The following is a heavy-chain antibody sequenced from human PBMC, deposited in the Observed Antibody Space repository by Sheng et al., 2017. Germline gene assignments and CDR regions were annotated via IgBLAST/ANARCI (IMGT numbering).Heavy chain of an antibody. Sequence: QVQLQESGPGLVKPSQTLSLSYTVSDDSISSGIYYWSWIRQPAGKGLEWIGRIYSSGSTIYNPSLKSRVTISLDTSKTQFSLKLSSVTAADTAIYYCVRDVDTFFDYWGQGTLVTVSS. CDR2: IYSSGST. D-gene: IGHD5-18*01. J-gene: IGHJ4*02. CDR3: VRDVDTFFDY. CDR1: DDSISSGIYY. V-gene: IGHV4-61*02.